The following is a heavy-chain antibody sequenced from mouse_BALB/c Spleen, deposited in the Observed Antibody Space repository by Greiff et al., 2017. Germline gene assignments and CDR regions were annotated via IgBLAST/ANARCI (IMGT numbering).Heavy chain of an antibody. Sequence: EVKVVESGGGLVKPGGSLKLSCAASGFTFSSYAMSWVRQSPGKGLEWVAEISSGGSYTYYPDTVTGRFTISRDNAKNTLYLEMSSLRSEDTAMYYCASDYVRFAYWGQGTLVTVSA. V-gene: IGHV5-9-4*01. CDR1: GFTFSSYA. D-gene: IGHD2-12*01. J-gene: IGHJ3*01. CDR2: ISSGGSYT. CDR3: ASDYVRFAY.